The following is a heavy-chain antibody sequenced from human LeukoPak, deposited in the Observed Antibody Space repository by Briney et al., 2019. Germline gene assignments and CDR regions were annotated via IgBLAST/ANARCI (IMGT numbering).Heavy chain of an antibody. V-gene: IGHV4-38-2*02. CDR3: ARVIWAVFDY. CDR2: IYHSGST. J-gene: IGHJ4*02. Sequence: SETLSLTCTVSGYSISSGYYWGWIRQPPGKGLEWIGSIYHSGSTYYNPSLKSRVTISVDTSKNQFSLKLSSVTAADTAVYYCARVIWAVFDYWGQGTLVTVSS. D-gene: IGHD2/OR15-2a*01. CDR1: GYSISSGYY.